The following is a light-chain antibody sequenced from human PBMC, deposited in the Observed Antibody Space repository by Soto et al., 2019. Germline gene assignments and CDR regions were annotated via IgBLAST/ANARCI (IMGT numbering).Light chain of an antibody. J-gene: IGLJ3*02. Sequence: QAVLTQPASVSGSPGQSITISCTGTTSDIGSYNRVSWYQQHPGKAPTLMMNDVSNRPSGVSDRFSGSKSGNTASLTISGLQAEDEADYYCSSFTSSSTWVFGGGTKLTVL. CDR1: TSDIGSYNR. V-gene: IGLV2-14*03. CDR2: DVS. CDR3: SSFTSSSTWV.